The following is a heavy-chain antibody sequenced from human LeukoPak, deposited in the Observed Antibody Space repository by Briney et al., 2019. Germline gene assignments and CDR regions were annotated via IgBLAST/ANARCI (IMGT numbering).Heavy chain of an antibody. Sequence: SVKVSCKASGGTFSSYTISWVRQVPGQGLEWMGRIIPILGIANYAQKFQGRVTITADKSTSTAYMELSSLRSEDTAVYYCARGNTVTTGWFDPWGQGTLVTVSS. CDR1: GGTFSSYT. D-gene: IGHD4-17*01. V-gene: IGHV1-69*02. CDR3: ARGNTVTTGWFDP. CDR2: IIPILGIA. J-gene: IGHJ5*02.